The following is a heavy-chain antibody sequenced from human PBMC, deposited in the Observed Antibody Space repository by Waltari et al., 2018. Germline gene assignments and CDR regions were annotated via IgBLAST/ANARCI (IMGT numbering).Heavy chain of an antibody. J-gene: IGHJ4*02. CDR3: ARGRDYVWNLL. CDR1: GGSFSDYW. V-gene: IGHV4-34*01. CDR2: INHSGRT. Sequence: QVQLQQWGAGLLKPSETLSLTCAVYGGSFSDYWWSWIRQPPGKGLEWVGEINHSGRTNNNPSLKSRVTMSVDTSKNQFSLNLNSVTAADTAVYYCARGRDYVWNLLWGQGTLVTVSS. D-gene: IGHD3-16*01.